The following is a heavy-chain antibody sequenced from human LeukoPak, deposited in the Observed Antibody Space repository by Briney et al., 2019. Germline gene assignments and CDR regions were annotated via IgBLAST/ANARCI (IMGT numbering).Heavy chain of an antibody. CDR2: ISGSGGRT. D-gene: IGHD6-13*01. CDR3: AKPYSRAYGLRKYYFDY. V-gene: IGHV3-23*01. Sequence: GGTLRLSCAASGFTFSSYGMNWVRQAPGKGLEWVSGISGSGGRTYYADSVKGRFTISRDNSKNTLYLQMNSLRAEDTAVYYCAKPYSRAYGLRKYYFDYWGQGTLVTVSS. CDR1: GFTFSSYG. J-gene: IGHJ4*02.